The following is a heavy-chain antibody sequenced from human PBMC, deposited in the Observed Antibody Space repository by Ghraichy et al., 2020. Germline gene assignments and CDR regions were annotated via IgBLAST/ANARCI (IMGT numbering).Heavy chain of an antibody. V-gene: IGHV3-7*03. J-gene: IGHJ4*02. D-gene: IGHD4-17*01. CDR1: GFTFSSYW. CDR3: ARENGDYGDYFDY. CDR2: INQDESEK. Sequence: GGSLRLSCAASGFTFSSYWMSWVRQAPGKGLEWVANINQDESEKYYVDSVKGRFTISRDYAKKSVYLQMNSLRAEDTAVYYCARENGDYGDYFDYWGQGTLVTVSS.